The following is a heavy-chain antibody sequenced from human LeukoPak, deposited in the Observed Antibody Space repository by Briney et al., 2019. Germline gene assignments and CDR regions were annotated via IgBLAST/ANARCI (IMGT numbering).Heavy chain of an antibody. CDR3: ARLTYYYDSSGYYYGHDY. V-gene: IGHV4-59*08. Sequence: SETLSLTCTVSGGSITGYYWSWIRQPPGKGLEWIGYIYYSGSTNYNPSLKSRVAISVDTSKNQFSLKLSSVTAADTAVYYCARLTYYYDSSGYYYGHDYWGQGTLVTVSS. CDR1: GGSITGYY. J-gene: IGHJ4*02. D-gene: IGHD3-22*01. CDR2: IYYSGST.